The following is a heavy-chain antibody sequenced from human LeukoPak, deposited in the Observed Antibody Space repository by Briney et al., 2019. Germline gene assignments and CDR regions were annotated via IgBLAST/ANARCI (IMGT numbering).Heavy chain of an antibody. V-gene: IGHV3-7*01. CDR3: ASSYYHDGDY. J-gene: IGHJ4*02. Sequence: GGSLRLSCAASGFTFSIYWMLWVRQAPGKGLEWVANINQDGSEKNYADSVKGRFTISRDNARNSLYLQMNSLRAEDTALYYCASSYYHDGDYWGQGTLVTVSS. CDR1: GFTFSIYW. CDR2: INQDGSEK. D-gene: IGHD3-22*01.